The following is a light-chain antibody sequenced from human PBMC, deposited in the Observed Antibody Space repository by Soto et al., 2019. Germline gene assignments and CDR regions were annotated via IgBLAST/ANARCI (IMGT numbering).Light chain of an antibody. V-gene: IGKV3-15*01. Sequence: EIVMPQSPATLSVSPGERVTLSCGASQSVSSDLAWYQQKPGQAPRLLIYGASTRATGIPARFSGSRSGTEFTLTISNLQPDDFATYFCQQYNNYPRTFGQGTKVDIK. CDR3: QQYNNYPRT. CDR2: GAS. J-gene: IGKJ1*01. CDR1: QSVSSD.